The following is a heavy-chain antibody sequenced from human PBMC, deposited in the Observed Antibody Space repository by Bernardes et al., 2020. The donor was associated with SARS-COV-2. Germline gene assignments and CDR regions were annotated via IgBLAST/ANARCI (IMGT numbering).Heavy chain of an antibody. Sequence: VKVSCKVSGYTLSELPMHWVRQAPGKGPEWMGNFDPEDGETIYAEKFQGRVTMTEDTSTDTAYMELSSLRSEDTAVYYCATDGSFGVQGVIIYAMDVWGQGTTVTVSS. CDR2: FDPEDGET. J-gene: IGHJ6*02. CDR1: GYTLSELP. CDR3: ATDGSFGVQGVIIYAMDV. V-gene: IGHV1-24*01. D-gene: IGHD3-10*01.